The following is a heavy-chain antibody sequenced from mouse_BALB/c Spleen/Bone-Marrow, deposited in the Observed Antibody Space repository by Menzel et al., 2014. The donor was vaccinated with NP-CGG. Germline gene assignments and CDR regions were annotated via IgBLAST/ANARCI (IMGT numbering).Heavy chain of an antibody. D-gene: IGHD1-1*01. V-gene: IGHV1-4*01. J-gene: IGHJ1*01. CDR3: AKGLIYYCGRRDGYFDV. Sequence: VMLVESGAELARPGASVKMSCKTSGYTFTTYTMHWVKQRPGQGLEWIGYINPGSGYTNYNQKFKDKATLTADKSSSTAYMQLSSLTSEDSAFYYCAKGLIYYCGRRDGYFDVWGAGTTVTVSS. CDR2: INPGSGYT. CDR1: GYTFTTYT.